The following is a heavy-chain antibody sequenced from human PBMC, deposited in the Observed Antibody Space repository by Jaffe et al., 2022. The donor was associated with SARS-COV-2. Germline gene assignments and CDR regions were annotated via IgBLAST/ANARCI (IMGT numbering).Heavy chain of an antibody. CDR2: ISGSGGST. Sequence: EVQLLESGGGLVQPGGSLRLSCAASGFTFSSYAMSWVRQAPGKGLEWVSAISGSGGSTYYADSVKGRFTISRDNSKNTLYLQMNSLRAEDTAVYYCAKDLGLGPLSYYYGMDVWGQGTTVTVSS. V-gene: IGHV3-23*01. J-gene: IGHJ6*02. CDR1: GFTFSSYA. CDR3: AKDLGLGPLSYYYGMDV.